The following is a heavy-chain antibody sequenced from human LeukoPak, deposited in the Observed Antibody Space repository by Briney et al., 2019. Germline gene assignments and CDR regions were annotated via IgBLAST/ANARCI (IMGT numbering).Heavy chain of an antibody. CDR2: ISGYNDNT. Sequence: ASVKVSCKASGYTLTSYGISCVRQAPGQGLEWMGWISGYNDNTNCAQKVQGRVTMTTDTSTSTAYMELRSLRSDDTAVYSCARDDASRGFAGNSPLDYWGQGTLITVSS. J-gene: IGHJ4*02. V-gene: IGHV1-18*01. CDR1: GYTLTSYG. CDR3: ARDDASRGFAGNSPLDY. D-gene: IGHD4-23*01.